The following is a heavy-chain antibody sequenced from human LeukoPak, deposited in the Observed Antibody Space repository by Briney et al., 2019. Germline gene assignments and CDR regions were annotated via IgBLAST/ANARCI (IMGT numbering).Heavy chain of an antibody. V-gene: IGHV6-1*01. CDR1: GDSVSSNSAG. J-gene: IGHJ5*02. CDR2: TYYRSKWYN. Sequence: SQTLSLACAISGDSVSSNSAGWSWIRQSPSRGLEWLGRTYYRSKWYNDYAVSVKSRITINPDTSKNQLSLQLNSVTPEDTAVYYCARGGGAIATWGQGTLVTVSS. CDR3: ARGGGAIAT. D-gene: IGHD3-16*01.